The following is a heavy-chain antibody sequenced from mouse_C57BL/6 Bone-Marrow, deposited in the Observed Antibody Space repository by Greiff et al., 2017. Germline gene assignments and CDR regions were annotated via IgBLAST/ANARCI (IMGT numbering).Heavy chain of an antibody. J-gene: IGHJ3*01. CDR3: ARYGYYGAWFAY. V-gene: IGHV1-69*01. Sequence: VQLQQPGAELVMPGASVKLSCQASGYPFTSYWMHWVKQRPGQGLEWIGEIDPSDSYTNYNQKFKGKSTWTVDKASSTAYMQLSSLTSEDSAVYYCARYGYYGAWFAYWGQGTLVTVSA. D-gene: IGHD2-3*01. CDR1: GYPFTSYW. CDR2: IDPSDSYT.